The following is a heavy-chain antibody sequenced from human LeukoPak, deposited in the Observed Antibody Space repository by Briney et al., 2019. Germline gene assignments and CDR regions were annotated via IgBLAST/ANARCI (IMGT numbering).Heavy chain of an antibody. CDR3: ARDLPGGGYFDWSVDY. D-gene: IGHD3-9*01. CDR1: GYTLTELS. CDR2: FDPEDGET. Sequence: GASVKVSCKVSGYTLTELSMHWVRQAPGKGLEWMGGFDPEDGETIYAQKFQGRVTMTEDTSTDTAYMELSSLRSEDTAVYYCARDLPGGGYFDWSVDYWGQGTLVTVSS. V-gene: IGHV1-24*01. J-gene: IGHJ4*02.